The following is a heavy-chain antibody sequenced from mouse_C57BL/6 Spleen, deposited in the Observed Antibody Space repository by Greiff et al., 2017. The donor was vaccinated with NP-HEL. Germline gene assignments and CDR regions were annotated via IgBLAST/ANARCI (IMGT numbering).Heavy chain of an antibody. CDR2: INPSTGGT. Sequence: EVQGVESGPELVKPGASVKISCKASGYSFTGYYMNWVKQSPEKSLEWIGEINPSTGGTTYNQKFKAKATLTVDKSSSTAYMQLKSLTSEDSAVYYCARSDSPGFAYWGQGTLVTVSA. CDR1: GYSFTGYY. J-gene: IGHJ3*01. V-gene: IGHV1-42*01. CDR3: ARSDSPGFAY.